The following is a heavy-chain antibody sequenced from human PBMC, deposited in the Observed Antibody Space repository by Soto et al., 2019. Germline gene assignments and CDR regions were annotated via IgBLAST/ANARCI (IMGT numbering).Heavy chain of an antibody. V-gene: IGHV1-2*02. Sequence: ASVKVSCKASGYTFFDYYIHWVRQAPGQGLEWMGWVSPRSGGTNYAQKFLGRVTITRDTSISTAYMELTGLTSDDTAVYYCTKKGGGPFPFDPWGQGTRVTVSS. CDR3: TKKGGGPFPFDP. CDR1: GYTFFDYY. D-gene: IGHD2-8*01. J-gene: IGHJ5*02. CDR2: VSPRSGGT.